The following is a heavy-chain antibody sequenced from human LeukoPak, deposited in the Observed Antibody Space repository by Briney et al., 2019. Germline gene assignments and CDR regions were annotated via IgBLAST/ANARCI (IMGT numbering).Heavy chain of an antibody. V-gene: IGHV3-7*03. D-gene: IGHD2-15*01. CDR1: GFTVGTYW. CDR3: ARDGGYCEGITCPGDL. CDR2: IDRDGTTK. J-gene: IGHJ5*02. Sequence: GGSLRLSYAASGFTVGTYWMSWVRQAPGKGLEWVANIDRDGTTKFYLDSLEGRFTISRDNAKNSLYLQGNSLRVEDTAVYYCARDGGYCEGITCPGDLWGQGALVAVSS.